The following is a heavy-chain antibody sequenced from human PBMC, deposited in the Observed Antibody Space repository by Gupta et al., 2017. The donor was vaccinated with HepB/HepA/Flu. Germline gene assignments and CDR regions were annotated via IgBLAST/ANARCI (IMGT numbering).Heavy chain of an antibody. J-gene: IGHJ6*02. CDR2: IYYSGTT. CDR1: GASMRSGGDY. CDR3: ARGRGIIQDYYYLGMDV. V-gene: IGHV4-31*03. D-gene: IGHD3-16*01. Sequence: QVQLQESGPGVVKTSQTLSLTCSVSGASMRSGGDYWTWIRHLPGKGLEWIGSIYYSGTTDYNPSLKSRTTMSVDTPNRQFSLSLRSVTAADTAVYYCARGRGIIQDYYYLGMDVWGQGTKVTVAS.